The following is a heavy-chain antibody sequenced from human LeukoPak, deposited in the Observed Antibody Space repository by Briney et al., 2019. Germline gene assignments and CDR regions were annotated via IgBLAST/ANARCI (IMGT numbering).Heavy chain of an antibody. CDR1: GFTFSTRW. V-gene: IGHV3-7*01. CDR2: INEDGSEK. Sequence: GGSLRLSCAASGFTFSTRWMSWVRQAPGKGLEWVANINEDGSEKNYVESLKGRFTISRDNAKNSLYLQMNSLRAEDTAVYYCARFRTWGDKAFDYWGQGTLVTVSS. D-gene: IGHD2-21*02. CDR3: ARFRTWGDKAFDY. J-gene: IGHJ4*02.